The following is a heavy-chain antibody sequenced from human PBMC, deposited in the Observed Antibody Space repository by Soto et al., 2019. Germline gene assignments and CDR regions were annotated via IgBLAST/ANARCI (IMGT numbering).Heavy chain of an antibody. J-gene: IGHJ6*02. CDR1: GFTFSSYS. D-gene: IGHD6-19*01. V-gene: IGHV3-48*02. CDR2: NSSSSSTI. Sequence: EVQLVESGGGLVQPGGSLRLSCAASGFTFSSYSMNWVRQAPGKGLEWVSYNSSSSSTIYYADSVKGRFTISRDNAKNSLYLQMNSLRDEDTAVYYCARVEEQRHDGDYYYGMDVWGQGTTVTVSS. CDR3: ARVEEQRHDGDYYYGMDV.